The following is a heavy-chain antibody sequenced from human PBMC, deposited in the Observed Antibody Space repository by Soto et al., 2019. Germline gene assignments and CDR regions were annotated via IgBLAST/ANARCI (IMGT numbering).Heavy chain of an antibody. CDR2: MNPNSGNT. CDR1: VYTFTSYD. D-gene: IGHD2-15*01. V-gene: IGHV1-8*01. Sequence: ASVTVSCKASVYTFTSYDINWVRQATGQGLEWMGWMNPNSGNTGYAQKFQGRVTMTRNTSISTAYMELSSLRSEDTAVYYCARAGYCSGGSCWRFDPWGQGTLVTVSS. CDR3: ARAGYCSGGSCWRFDP. J-gene: IGHJ5*02.